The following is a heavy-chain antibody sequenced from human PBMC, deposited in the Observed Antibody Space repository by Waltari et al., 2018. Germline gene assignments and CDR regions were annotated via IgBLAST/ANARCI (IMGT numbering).Heavy chain of an antibody. CDR2: IYYSGRT. Sequence: QVQLQESGPGLVKPSQTLSLTCTVSGGSISSGDYYWSWIRQPPGKGLEWIGYIYYSGRTYYNPSLKSRVTISVDTSKNQFSLKLSSVTAADTAVYYCARNYYGSGDPYYYYGMDVWGQGTTVTVSS. CDR1: GGSISSGDYY. V-gene: IGHV4-30-4*08. D-gene: IGHD3-10*01. CDR3: ARNYYGSGDPYYYYGMDV. J-gene: IGHJ6*02.